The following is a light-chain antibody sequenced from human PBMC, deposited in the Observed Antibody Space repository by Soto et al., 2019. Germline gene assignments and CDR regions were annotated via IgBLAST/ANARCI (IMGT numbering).Light chain of an antibody. CDR1: NIEVKR. CDR2: DNS. CDR3: QVWESSGDQTV. J-gene: IGLJ1*01. V-gene: IGLV3-21*02. Sequence: SYEQSHSPSVSLTPRHMARLTCGGNNIEVKRVHWYQQKPGQAPLLVVFDNSDRPSGIPERFSGSNSGNSATLTINRVEAGDEADYYCQVWESSGDQTVFGAGTKVTVL.